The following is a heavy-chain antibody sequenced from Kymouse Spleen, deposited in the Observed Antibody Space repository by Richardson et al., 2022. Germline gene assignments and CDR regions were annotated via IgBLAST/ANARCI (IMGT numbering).Heavy chain of an antibody. V-gene: IGHV3-20*d01. CDR2: INWNGGST. J-gene: IGHJ6*02. D-gene: IGHD3-3*01. CDR1: GFTFDDYG. Sequence: EVQLVESGGGVVRPGGSLRLSCAASGFTFDDYGMSWVRQAPGKGLEWVSGINWNGGSTGYADSVKGRFTISRDNAKNSLYLQMNSLRAEDTALYYCARGGRITIFGYYYGMDVWGQGTTVTVSS. CDR3: ARGGRITIFGYYYGMDV.